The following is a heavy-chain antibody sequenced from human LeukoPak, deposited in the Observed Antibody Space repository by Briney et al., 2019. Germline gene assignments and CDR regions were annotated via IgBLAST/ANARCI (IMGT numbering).Heavy chain of an antibody. V-gene: IGHV4-4*07. CDR2: IYTSGST. CDR3: ARRDISTSLNYFDY. J-gene: IGHJ4*02. D-gene: IGHD5-24*01. CDR1: GGSISSYY. Sequence: SETLSLTCTVSGGSISSYYWSWIRQPAGKGLEWIGRIYTSGSTNYNPSLKSRVTMSVDTSKNQFSLKLSSVTAADTAVYYCARRDISTSLNYFDYWGQGTLVTVSS.